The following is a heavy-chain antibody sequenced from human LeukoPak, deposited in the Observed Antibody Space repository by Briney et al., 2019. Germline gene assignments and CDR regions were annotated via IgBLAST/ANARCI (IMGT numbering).Heavy chain of an antibody. J-gene: IGHJ6*02. CDR3: ARAPIVGASGGGVNYYYYGMDV. CDR1: GGSISSYY. CDR2: IYYSGST. Sequence: PSEPLSLPCPVSGGSISSYYWSWIRQPPGKGLEWIGYIYYSGSTNYNPSLKSRVTISVDTSKNQFSLKLSSVTAADTAVYYCARAPIVGASGGGVNYYYYGMDVWGQGTTVTVSS. D-gene: IGHD1-26*01. V-gene: IGHV4-59*01.